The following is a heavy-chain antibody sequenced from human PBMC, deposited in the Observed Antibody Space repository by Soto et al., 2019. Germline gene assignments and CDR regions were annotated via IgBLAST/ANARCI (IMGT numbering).Heavy chain of an antibody. Sequence: QVQLQESGPGLVKPSETLSLTCTVSGGSISSYYWSWIRQPPGKGLEWIGYIYYSGSTNYNPSLXTXVXXSVDTSKNQFSLKLSSVTAADTAVYYCARLTYFDYWGQGTLVTVSS. V-gene: IGHV4-59*08. J-gene: IGHJ4*02. CDR2: IYYSGST. CDR1: GGSISSYY. CDR3: ARLTYFDY.